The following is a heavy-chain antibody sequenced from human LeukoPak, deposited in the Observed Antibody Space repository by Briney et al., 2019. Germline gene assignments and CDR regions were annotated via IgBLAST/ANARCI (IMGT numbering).Heavy chain of an antibody. CDR1: GFTFDDYA. V-gene: IGHV3-9*01. Sequence: GGSLRLSCAASGFTFDDYAMHWVRQAPGKGLEWVSGISWNSGSIGYADSVKGRFTIFRDNAKNSLYLQMNSLRAEDTALYYCAKDIGVDYYYYMDVWGKGTTVTVSS. D-gene: IGHD2-15*01. CDR2: ISWNSGSI. J-gene: IGHJ6*03. CDR3: AKDIGVDYYYYMDV.